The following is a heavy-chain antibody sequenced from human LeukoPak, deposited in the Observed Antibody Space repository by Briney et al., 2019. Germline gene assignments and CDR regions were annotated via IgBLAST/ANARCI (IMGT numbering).Heavy chain of an antibody. Sequence: PSETLSLTCTVSGASINSHNYYWGWIRQPPGKGLEWIGSMYFSGSSYYNSSLRSRVTISVDTSKNQFSLKLSSVTAADTAVYYCAAVTPSEGYWGRGTLVTVSS. D-gene: IGHD6-19*01. CDR3: AAVTPSEGY. J-gene: IGHJ4*02. CDR2: MYFSGSS. V-gene: IGHV4-39*07. CDR1: GASINSHNYY.